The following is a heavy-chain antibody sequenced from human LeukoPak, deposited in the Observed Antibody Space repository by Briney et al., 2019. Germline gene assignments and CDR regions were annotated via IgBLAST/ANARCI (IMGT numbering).Heavy chain of an antibody. Sequence: GGSLRLSCAASGFTFSSSAMSWVRQAPGKGLEWVSAISNNGGYTYYADSVQGRFTISRDNSKSTLCLQMNSLRAEDTAVYYCTRNGGGLGIWGQGTMVTVS. CDR3: TRNGGGLGI. J-gene: IGHJ3*02. CDR2: ISNNGGYT. D-gene: IGHD3-16*01. CDR1: GFTFSSSA. V-gene: IGHV3-23*01.